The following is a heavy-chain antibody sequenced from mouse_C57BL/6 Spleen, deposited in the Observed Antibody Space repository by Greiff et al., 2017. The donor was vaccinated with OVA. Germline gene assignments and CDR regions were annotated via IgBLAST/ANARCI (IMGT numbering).Heavy chain of an antibody. CDR1: GYTFTDYN. D-gene: IGHD3-2*02. V-gene: IGHV1-18*01. CDR3: AREATAQATDYAMDY. Sequence: EVKLLESGPELVKPGASVKIPCKASGYTFTDYNMDWVKQSHGKSLEWIGDINPNNGGTIYNQKFKGKATLTVDKSSSTAYMELRSLTSEDTAVYYCAREATAQATDYAMDYWGQGTSVTVSS. J-gene: IGHJ4*01. CDR2: INPNNGGT.